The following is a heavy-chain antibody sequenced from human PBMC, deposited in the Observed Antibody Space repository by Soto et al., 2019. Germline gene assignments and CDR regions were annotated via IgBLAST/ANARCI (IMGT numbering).Heavy chain of an antibody. CDR2: IIPIFGSP. Sequence: SVKVSCKASGGTFSSYAISWVRQAPGQGLEWMGGIIPIFGSPKYALKFQGRVTITADEFTSTAYMELSSPRSDDTAVYYCGRYVADISSSYRDPPDDYYYGMDVWGQGTPVTVSS. D-gene: IGHD6-6*01. V-gene: IGHV1-69*13. CDR1: GGTFSSYA. CDR3: GRYVADISSSYRDPPDDYYYGMDV. J-gene: IGHJ6*02.